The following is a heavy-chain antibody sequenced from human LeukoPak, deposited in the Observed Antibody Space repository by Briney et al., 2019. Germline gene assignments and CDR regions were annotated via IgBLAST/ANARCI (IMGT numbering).Heavy chain of an antibody. CDR2: IKYHGSDE. CDR3: ARIGGSGTYWDY. Sequence: PGGSLRLSCAASGFTFSDYWMSWVRQAPGKGLEWVANIKYHGSDEHYVDSVRGRFTISRDNAKNSLFLQMNSLRAEDTAVYYCARIGGSGTYWDYWGQGTLVTVSS. D-gene: IGHD3-10*01. J-gene: IGHJ4*02. V-gene: IGHV3-7*01. CDR1: GFTFSDYW.